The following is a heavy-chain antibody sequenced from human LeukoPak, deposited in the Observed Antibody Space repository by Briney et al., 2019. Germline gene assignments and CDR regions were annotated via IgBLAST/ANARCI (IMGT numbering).Heavy chain of an antibody. V-gene: IGHV3-7*01. D-gene: IGHD6-19*01. CDR1: GFTFSNYW. Sequence: GGSLRLSCAASGFTFSNYWMNWVRQAPGKGLEWVASIGQDGSENYYVDSVKGRFTISRDNAKNSLYLQMNSLRVEDTAVYYCATGGGWYFDYWGQGALITASS. CDR2: IGQDGSEN. J-gene: IGHJ4*02. CDR3: ATGGGWYFDY.